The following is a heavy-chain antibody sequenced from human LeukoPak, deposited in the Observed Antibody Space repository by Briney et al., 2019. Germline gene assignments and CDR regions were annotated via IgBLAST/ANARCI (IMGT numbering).Heavy chain of an antibody. CDR1: GFTFSTYW. CDR2: INTDGTTT. CDR3: AADGEYAFLV. J-gene: IGHJ3*01. Sequence: PGRSLRLSCAASGFTFSTYWMHWVRQAPGKGLVWVSRINTDGTTTTYADSVKGRFTISRDNAKNTLHLQMNSLRVEDTAVYYCAADGEYAFLVWGQGTMVTVSS. D-gene: IGHD2/OR15-2a*01. V-gene: IGHV3-74*01.